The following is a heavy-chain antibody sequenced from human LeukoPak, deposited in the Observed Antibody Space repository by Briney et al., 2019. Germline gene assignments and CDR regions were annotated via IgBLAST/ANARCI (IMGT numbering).Heavy chain of an antibody. J-gene: IGHJ4*02. CDR1: RFTFSSYS. V-gene: IGHV3-48*04. CDR2: ISSSSSTM. CDR3: AFRVVAAAGTGFDY. Sequence: GGSLRLSCAASRFTFSSYSMNWVRQAPGKGLEWISYISSSSSTMFYADSVKGRFTISRDNTKNSLFLQMNSLRVEDTAVYYCAFRVVAAAGTGFDYWGQGTLVTVSS. D-gene: IGHD6-13*01.